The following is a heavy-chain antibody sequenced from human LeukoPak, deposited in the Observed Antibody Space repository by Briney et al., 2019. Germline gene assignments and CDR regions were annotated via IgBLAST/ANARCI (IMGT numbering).Heavy chain of an antibody. V-gene: IGHV1-8*01. CDR3: ARGIWESSGYSPYYFDY. CDR1: GYTFTSYD. J-gene: IGHJ4*02. CDR2: MNPNSGNT. D-gene: IGHD3-22*01. Sequence: GASVKVSCKASGYTFTSYDINWVRQATGQGLEWMGWMNPNSGNTGYAQEFQGRVTMTRYTSISTAYMELSSLRSEDTAVYYCARGIWESSGYSPYYFDYWGQGTLVTVSS.